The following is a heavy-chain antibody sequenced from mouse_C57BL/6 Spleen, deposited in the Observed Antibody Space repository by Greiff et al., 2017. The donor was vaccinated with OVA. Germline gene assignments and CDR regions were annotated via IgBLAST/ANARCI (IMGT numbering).Heavy chain of an antibody. D-gene: IGHD2-4*01. CDR3: ASGGGLRRGGWFAY. CDR1: GFTFSDYG. V-gene: IGHV5-17*01. J-gene: IGHJ3*01. CDR2: ISSGSSTI. Sequence: VQLKESGGGLVKPGGSLKLSCAASGFTFSDYGMHWVRQAPEKGLEWVAYISSGSSTIYYADTVKGRFTISRDNAKNTLFLQMTSLRSEDTAMYYCASGGGLRRGGWFAYWGQGTLVTVSA.